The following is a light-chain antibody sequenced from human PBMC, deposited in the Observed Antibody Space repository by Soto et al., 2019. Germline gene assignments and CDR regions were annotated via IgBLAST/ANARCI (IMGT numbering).Light chain of an antibody. J-gene: IGKJ4*01. CDR2: AVS. V-gene: IGKV1-9*01. Sequence: DIQLTQYPPFLSASVGDRVTVSCRASQGMSSSLAWYQQKPGKAPKLLIYAVSTLQSGVPSRFSGSGSGTEFTLTISSLQPEDFATYFCQQLYTFGGGTKVEVE. CDR1: QGMSSS. CDR3: QQLYT.